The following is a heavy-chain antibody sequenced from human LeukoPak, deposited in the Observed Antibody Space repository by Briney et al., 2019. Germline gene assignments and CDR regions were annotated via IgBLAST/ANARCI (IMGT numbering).Heavy chain of an antibody. V-gene: IGHV3-23*01. CDR2: IHENGGNT. J-gene: IGHJ3*02. D-gene: IGHD4/OR15-4a*01. CDR3: AKDSSPDDYISSFEI. Sequence: GGSLRLSCVASGFTFSSHAMTWVSQAPGKGLQWVWRIHENGGNTYYADSVKGRFSISRDNSKNTLYLQMNSLRADDTAAYYCAKDSSPDDYISSFEIWGQGSMVTVSS. CDR1: GFTFSSHA.